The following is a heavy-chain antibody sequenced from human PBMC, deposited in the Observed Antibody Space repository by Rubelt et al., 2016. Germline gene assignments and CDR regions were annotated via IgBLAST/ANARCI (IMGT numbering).Heavy chain of an antibody. CDR1: GFTFSTYA. D-gene: IGHD1-26*01. CDR2: ISIDGSGT. CDR3: ARYGNSCYDS. Sequence: EVQLVESGGGLIQPGGSLRLSCAASGFTFSTYAMHWVRQAPGKGLEYVSAISIDGSGTYYANSVKGRFIISRDNFKNMLYLQMGSLRAEDRAVYYCARYGNSCYDSWGQGTLVTVSS. J-gene: IGHJ5*01. V-gene: IGHV3-64*01.